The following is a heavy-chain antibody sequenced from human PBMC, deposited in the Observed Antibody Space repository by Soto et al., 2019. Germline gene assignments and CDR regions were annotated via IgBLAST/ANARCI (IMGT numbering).Heavy chain of an antibody. D-gene: IGHD3-10*01. Sequence: GGSLRLSCAASGFTFSSYGMHWVRQAPGKGLEWVAVISYDGSNKYYADSVKGRFTISRDNSKNTLYLQMNSLRAEDTAVYYCAKDPGVGYRSLNIDYWGQGTLVTVS. CDR1: GFTFSSYG. V-gene: IGHV3-30*18. CDR3: AKDPGVGYRSLNIDY. J-gene: IGHJ4*02. CDR2: ISYDGSNK.